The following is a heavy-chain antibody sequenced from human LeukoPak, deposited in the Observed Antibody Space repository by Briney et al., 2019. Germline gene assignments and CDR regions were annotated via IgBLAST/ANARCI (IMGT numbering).Heavy chain of an antibody. J-gene: IGHJ4*02. D-gene: IGHD5-12*01. V-gene: IGHV1-24*01. Sequence: ASVKVSCKVSGYTLTELSMHWVRQAPGKGLEWMGGFDPEDGETIYAQKFQGRVTMTEDTSTDTVYMELSSLRSEDTAVYYCATGIGIVATEFDYWGQGTLVTVSS. CDR1: GYTLTELS. CDR3: ATGIGIVATEFDY. CDR2: FDPEDGET.